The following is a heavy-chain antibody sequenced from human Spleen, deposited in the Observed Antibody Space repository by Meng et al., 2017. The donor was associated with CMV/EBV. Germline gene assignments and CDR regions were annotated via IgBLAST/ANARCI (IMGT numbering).Heavy chain of an antibody. J-gene: IGHJ6*02. D-gene: IGHD2-2*01. CDR3: ARGAKPNTVVVPADTYYYYYGMDV. Sequence: GGSLRLSCAASGFTFSNYDMNWVRQAPGKGLEWVSAISASGDTTYYADSVKGRFTISRDNSKNTLFLQMSSLRAADTAVYYCARGAKPNTVVVPADTYYYYYGMDVWGQGTTVTVSS. CDR1: GFTFSNYD. V-gene: IGHV3-23*01. CDR2: ISASGDTT.